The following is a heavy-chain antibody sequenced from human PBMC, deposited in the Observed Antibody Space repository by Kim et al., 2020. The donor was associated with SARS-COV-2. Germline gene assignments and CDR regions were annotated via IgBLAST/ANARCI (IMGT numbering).Heavy chain of an antibody. Sequence: NPSLKSRVTISVDTSKNQFSLKLSSVTAADTAVYYCARVISIAAATLFDYWGQGTLVTVSS. D-gene: IGHD6-13*01. J-gene: IGHJ4*02. V-gene: IGHV4-34*01. CDR3: ARVISIAAATLFDY.